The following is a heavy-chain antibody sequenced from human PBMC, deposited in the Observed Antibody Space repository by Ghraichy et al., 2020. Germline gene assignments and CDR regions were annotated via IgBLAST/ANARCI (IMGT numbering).Heavy chain of an antibody. J-gene: IGHJ4*02. CDR1: GGSISNYY. CDR2: VHGSGST. Sequence: SQTLSLTCTVSGGSISNYYCNWFRQPPGKGLEWIGYVHGSGSTKYHPSLESRVTVSSDTAKNEFSLSLTSMTPADTAVYYCVSGTGWLQTYWGQGTLVTVSS. D-gene: IGHD5-18*01. V-gene: IGHV4-59*01. CDR3: VSGTGWLQTY.